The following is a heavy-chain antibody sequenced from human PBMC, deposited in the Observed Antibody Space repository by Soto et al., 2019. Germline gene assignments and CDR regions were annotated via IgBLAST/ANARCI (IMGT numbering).Heavy chain of an antibody. CDR1: GGSISSGGYS. CDR2: IYHSGST. D-gene: IGHD2-15*01. CDR3: ARYCSGGSCYSGFDY. Sequence: QLQLQESGSGLVKPSQTLSLTCAVSGGSISSGGYSWSWIRQPPGKGLEWIGYIYHSGSTYYNPSRKGPVTMSVDRSKNQFSLKLSSVTAAYPAVYYCARYCSGGSCYSGFDYWGQGTLVTVSS. V-gene: IGHV4-30-2*01. J-gene: IGHJ4*02.